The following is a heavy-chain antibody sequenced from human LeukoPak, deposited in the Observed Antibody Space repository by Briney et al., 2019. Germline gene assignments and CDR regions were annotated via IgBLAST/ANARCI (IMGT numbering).Heavy chain of an antibody. Sequence: GASVKVSCKASGYTFTGYYMHWVRQAPGQGLEWMGWINPNSGGTNYAQKFQGRVTMTRDTSISTAYMELSRLRSDDTAVYYCARDAPTTYYYGSGSYYIDYWGQGTLVTVSS. CDR2: INPNSGGT. CDR3: ARDAPTTYYYGSGSYYIDY. V-gene: IGHV1-2*02. CDR1: GYTFTGYY. J-gene: IGHJ4*02. D-gene: IGHD3-10*01.